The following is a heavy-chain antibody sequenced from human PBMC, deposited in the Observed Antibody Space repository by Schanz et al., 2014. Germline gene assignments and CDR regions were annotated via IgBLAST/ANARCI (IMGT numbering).Heavy chain of an antibody. D-gene: IGHD2-8*02. CDR1: GFTLNNAW. Sequence: EVQLVESGGGLVKPGGSLRLSCATSGFTLNNAWMNWVRQAPGKWLEWVSGFDAHDGRAYYADSAKGRFTISRDNSKSTLYVEMNSLRVEDTAVYYCAKTLFPGGTQTFGNWGRGTLVTVSS. J-gene: IGHJ4*02. CDR2: FDAHDGRA. V-gene: IGHV3-23*04. CDR3: AKTLFPGGTQTFGN.